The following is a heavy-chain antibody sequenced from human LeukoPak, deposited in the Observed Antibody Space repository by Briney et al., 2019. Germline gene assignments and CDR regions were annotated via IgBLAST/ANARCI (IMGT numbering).Heavy chain of an antibody. J-gene: IGHJ4*02. Sequence: ASVKVSCKASGYTFTNYFMHWVRQVPGQGLEWMGVINPTGGGTTYAQRFQGRVTMTRDSSASTAYMELSSLTSEDTAVYYCARGIWSARTVDYYLDYWGQGTLVTVSS. CDR3: ARGIWSARTVDYYLDY. CDR2: INPTGGGT. CDR1: GYTFTNYF. D-gene: IGHD2-21*01. V-gene: IGHV1-46*01.